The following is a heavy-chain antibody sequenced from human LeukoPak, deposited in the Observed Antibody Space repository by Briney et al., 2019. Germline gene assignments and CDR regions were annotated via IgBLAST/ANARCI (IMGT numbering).Heavy chain of an antibody. CDR2: ISAYNANT. CDR1: GYIFTSYG. J-gene: IGHJ4*02. V-gene: IGHV1-18*01. Sequence: ASVKVSCKASGYIFTSYGINWVRQAPGQGLEWMGWISAYNANTDYAQTFQGRVTMTTDTSTSTAYMELRSLRSDDTAVYYCARGSPGGQQPLDGDLDYWGQGTLVTVSS. D-gene: IGHD6-13*01. CDR3: ARGSPGGQQPLDGDLDY.